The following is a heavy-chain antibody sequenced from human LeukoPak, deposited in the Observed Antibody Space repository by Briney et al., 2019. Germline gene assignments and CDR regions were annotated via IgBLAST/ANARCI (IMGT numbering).Heavy chain of an antibody. Sequence: PVASVKVSCKASGYTFTGYYMHWVRQAPGQGLEWMGWISVYNGNTNYAQKVQGRVTMTTDTSTNTAYMELRSLRSDDTAVYYCARDRRYFDWLLSIRDAFDIWGQGTMVTVSS. J-gene: IGHJ3*02. D-gene: IGHD3-9*01. V-gene: IGHV1-18*04. CDR3: ARDRRYFDWLLSIRDAFDI. CDR2: ISVYNGNT. CDR1: GYTFTGYY.